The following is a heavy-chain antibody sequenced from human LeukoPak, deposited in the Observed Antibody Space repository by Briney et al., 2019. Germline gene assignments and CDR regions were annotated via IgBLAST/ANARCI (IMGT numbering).Heavy chain of an antibody. Sequence: SGPTLVNPTQTLTLTCTFSGFSLSTGGVGVGWIRQPPGKALEWLALIYWNDDKRYSPSLKSRLTITKDPSKNQVVLTMTNMDPVDTATYYCARLYVDTAMVHNWFDPWGQGTLVTVSS. D-gene: IGHD5-18*01. V-gene: IGHV2-5*01. CDR3: ARLYVDTAMVHNWFDP. CDR1: GFSLSTGGVG. J-gene: IGHJ5*02. CDR2: IYWNDDK.